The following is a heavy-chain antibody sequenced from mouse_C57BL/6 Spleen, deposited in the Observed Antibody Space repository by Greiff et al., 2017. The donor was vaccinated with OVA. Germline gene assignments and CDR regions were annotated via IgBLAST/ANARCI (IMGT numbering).Heavy chain of an antibody. D-gene: IGHD4-1*01. V-gene: IGHV5-17*01. CDR3: TTNWDGYFDY. J-gene: IGHJ2*01. Sequence: EVHLVESGGGLVKPGGSLKLSCAASGFTFSDYGMHWVRQAPEKGLEWVAYISSGSSTIYYADTVKGRFTISRDDAKNTLFLQMTSRRSEDTAMYYCTTNWDGYFDYWGQGTTLTVSS. CDR1: GFTFSDYG. CDR2: ISSGSSTI.